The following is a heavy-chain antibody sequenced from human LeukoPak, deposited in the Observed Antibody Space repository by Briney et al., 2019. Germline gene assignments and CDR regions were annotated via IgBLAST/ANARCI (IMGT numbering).Heavy chain of an antibody. CDR1: GYTFTSYD. D-gene: IGHD6-13*01. Sequence: ASVTVSCKASGYTFTSYDINWVRQAAGQGLEWMGWMNPNSGNTGYAQKFQGRVTMTRNTSISTAYMELSSLRSEDTAVYYCARGLSSSWYYYYYYMDVWGKGTTVTVSS. CDR3: ARGLSSSWYYYYYYMDV. J-gene: IGHJ6*03. V-gene: IGHV1-8*01. CDR2: MNPNSGNT.